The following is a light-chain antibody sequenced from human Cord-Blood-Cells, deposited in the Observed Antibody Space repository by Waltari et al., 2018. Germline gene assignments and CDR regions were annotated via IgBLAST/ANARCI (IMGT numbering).Light chain of an antibody. V-gene: IGKV1-5*03. CDR3: QQYNSYPYS. Sequence: DIQMTQSPSTLSASVGDRVTITCRARQSIRSGLAWYQQKPGKAPKLLIYKASSLESGVPSRCSGSGSGTEFTLTISSLQPDDFATYYCQQYNSYPYSFGQGTKLEIK. J-gene: IGKJ2*03. CDR1: QSIRSG. CDR2: KAS.